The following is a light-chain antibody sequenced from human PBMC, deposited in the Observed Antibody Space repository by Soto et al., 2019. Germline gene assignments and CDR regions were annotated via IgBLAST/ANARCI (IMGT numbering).Light chain of an antibody. V-gene: IGKV3-11*01. CDR2: DAS. CDR1: QSVSSS. CDR3: QQRGWPPPA. J-gene: IGKJ4*01. Sequence: EIVLTQSPATLSLSPGERATLACRASQSVSSSLAWYQQKPGQAPRLIIHDASNRATGIPARFSGSGSGTDFTLTISSLEPDAFAVYYCQQRGWPPPAFGGGTRVEIK.